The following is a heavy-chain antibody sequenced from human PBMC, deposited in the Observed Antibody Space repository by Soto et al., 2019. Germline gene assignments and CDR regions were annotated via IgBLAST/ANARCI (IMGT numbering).Heavy chain of an antibody. Sequence: LRLSCAASGFTFSDYYMSWIRQAPGKGLEWVSYISSSDTIISYADSVKGRFTISRDNAKNSLYLQMNSLRAEDTAVYYCARDLGYYDSSGYFDYWGQGTLVTVSS. CDR3: ARDLGYYDSSGYFDY. D-gene: IGHD3-22*01. CDR1: GFTFSDYY. J-gene: IGHJ4*02. V-gene: IGHV3-11*01. CDR2: ISSSDTII.